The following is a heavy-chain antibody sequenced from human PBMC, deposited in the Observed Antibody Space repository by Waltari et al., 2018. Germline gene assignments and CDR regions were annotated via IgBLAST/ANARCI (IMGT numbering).Heavy chain of an antibody. D-gene: IGHD3-16*01. V-gene: IGHV3-7*03. CDR3: ARMGAGRAPDY. CDR1: GFSFSSYW. J-gene: IGHJ4*02. CDR2: ITPDGSGK. Sequence: EVQLVESGGGLVQPGGSLRLPCAASGFSFSSYWMTWFRQAPGTGLEWVATITPDGSGKFYVDSVKGRFSISRDNAKNSLYLQMNSLRAEDTAIFYCARMGAGRAPDYWGQGTLVTVSS.